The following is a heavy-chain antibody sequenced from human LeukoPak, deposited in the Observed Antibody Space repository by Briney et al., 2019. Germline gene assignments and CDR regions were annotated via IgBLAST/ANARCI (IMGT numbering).Heavy chain of an antibody. D-gene: IGHD3/OR15-3a*01. V-gene: IGHV3-7*01. CDR1: GFTFSTYW. CDR3: ARPSFRTGSYFDH. Sequence: GGSLRLSCAASGFTFSTYWMGWVRQAPGKGLEWVANIEEYGNEIHYVDSVKGRFTISRDNTKASLYLQMNSLRVEDTAVYYCARPSFRTGSYFDHWGQGTLVTVSS. CDR2: IEEYGNEI. J-gene: IGHJ4*02.